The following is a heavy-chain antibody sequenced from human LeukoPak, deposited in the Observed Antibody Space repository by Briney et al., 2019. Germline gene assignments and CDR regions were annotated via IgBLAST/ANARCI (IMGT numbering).Heavy chain of an antibody. J-gene: IGHJ6*03. CDR2: IIPMFGTT. CDR3: ARSLKEIYHYYMDV. D-gene: IGHD5-24*01. Sequence: ASVKVSCKASGGTFSYYAISWVRQAPGQGLEWIGGIIPMFGTTNYAQKFQGRVTITADESTSTAYMELSSLRSEDTAVYYCARSLKEIYHYYMDVWGKGTTVTISS. CDR1: GGTFSYYA. V-gene: IGHV1-69*13.